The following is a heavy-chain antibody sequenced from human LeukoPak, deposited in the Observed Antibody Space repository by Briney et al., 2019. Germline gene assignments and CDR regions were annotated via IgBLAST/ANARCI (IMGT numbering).Heavy chain of an antibody. D-gene: IGHD1-26*01. J-gene: IGHJ5*02. CDR3: ARGTSGGFDP. Sequence: GRSLRLSCAASGFIFGTYDTHWVRQGTGKGLEWVSAISTAGDTYYLGSVKGRFTISRENAKNSLYLQMNSLRVGDTAVYYCARGTSGGFDPWGQGTLVTVSS. V-gene: IGHV3-13*01. CDR1: GFIFGTYD. CDR2: ISTAGDT.